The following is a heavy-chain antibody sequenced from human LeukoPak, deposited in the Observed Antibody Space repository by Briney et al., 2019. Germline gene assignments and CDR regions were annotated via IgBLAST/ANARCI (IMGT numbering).Heavy chain of an antibody. D-gene: IGHD4-17*01. V-gene: IGHV3-20*01. CDR3: ARARPSTVTTGYYYGMDV. CDR2: INWNGGST. CDR1: GFTFDDYG. J-gene: IGHJ6*02. Sequence: PGGSLRLSCAASGFTFDDYGMSWVRQAPGKGLEWVSGINWNGGSTGYADSVKGRFTISRDNAKNSLYLQMNSLRAEDTALYHCARARPSTVTTGYYYGMDVWGQGTTVTVSS.